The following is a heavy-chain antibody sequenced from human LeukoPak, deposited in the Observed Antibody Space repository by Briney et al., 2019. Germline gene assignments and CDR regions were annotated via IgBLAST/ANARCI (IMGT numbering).Heavy chain of an antibody. V-gene: IGHV4-4*02. D-gene: IGHD6-13*01. CDR3: ARGDDPYSSSWYWFDP. CDR1: GGSISSSNW. CDR2: IYHSGST. J-gene: IGHJ5*02. Sequence: SETLSLTCAVSGGSISSSNWWSWVRQPPGKGLEWIGEIYHSGSTNYNPSLKSRVTISVDKSKNQFSLKPSSVTAADTAVYYCARGDDPYSSSWYWFDPWGQGTLVTVSS.